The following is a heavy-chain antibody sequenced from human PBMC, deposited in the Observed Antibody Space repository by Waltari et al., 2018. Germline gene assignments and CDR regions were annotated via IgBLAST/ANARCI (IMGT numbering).Heavy chain of an antibody. D-gene: IGHD3-10*01. V-gene: IGHV1-46*01. CDR3: AREEPPYGSAKNWFDP. CDR1: GYTFTSYY. CDR2: INPSGGST. J-gene: IGHJ5*02. Sequence: QVQLVQSGAEVKKPGASVKVSCKASGYTFTSYYMHWVRQAPGQGLEWMGIINPSGGSTSYEQKFQGRVTISVATSKNQFSLKLSSVTAADTAVYYCAREEPPYGSAKNWFDPWGHGTLVTISS.